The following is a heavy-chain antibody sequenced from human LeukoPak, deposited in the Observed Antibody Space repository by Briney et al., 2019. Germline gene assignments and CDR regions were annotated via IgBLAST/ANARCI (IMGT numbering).Heavy chain of an antibody. J-gene: IGHJ4*02. CDR1: GFTFDDYT. Sequence: GGSLRLSCAASGFTFDDYTMHWVSHAPGKGLEWVSLISWDGGSTYYADSVKGRFTISRDNSKNSLYLQMNSLRTEDTALYYCAKEPRPFRKTFGGVIVPYFDYWGQGTLVTVSS. V-gene: IGHV3-43*01. CDR2: ISWDGGST. D-gene: IGHD3-16*02. CDR3: AKEPRPFRKTFGGVIVPYFDY.